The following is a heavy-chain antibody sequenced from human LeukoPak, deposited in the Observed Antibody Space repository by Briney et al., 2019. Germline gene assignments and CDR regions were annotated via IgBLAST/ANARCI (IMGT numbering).Heavy chain of an antibody. CDR3: ASLLPPPRGAFDI. D-gene: IGHD3-22*01. CDR1: GGSVSGYY. J-gene: IGHJ3*02. Sequence: SETLSLTCAVYGGSVSGYYWSWIRQPPGKGLEWIGEINHSGSTNYNPSLKSRVTISVDTSKNQFSLKLSSVTAADTAMYYCASLLPPPRGAFDIWGQGTMVTVSS. V-gene: IGHV4-34*01. CDR2: INHSGST.